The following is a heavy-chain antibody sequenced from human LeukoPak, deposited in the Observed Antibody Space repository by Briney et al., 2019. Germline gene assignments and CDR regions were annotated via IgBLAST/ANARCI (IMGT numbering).Heavy chain of an antibody. Sequence: RGSLRLSCSASGFTLSSYWMHWVRQAPGKGLVWVSRIHKERRLTTYADSVKGRFNISRDNAKNALYLQMICLRAEDTAVYYCANIGSAVASISGDYWGQGTLVTVSS. J-gene: IGHJ4*02. CDR2: IHKERRLT. CDR1: GFTLSSYW. CDR3: ANIGSAVASISGDY. V-gene: IGHV3-74*03. D-gene: IGHD1-14*01.